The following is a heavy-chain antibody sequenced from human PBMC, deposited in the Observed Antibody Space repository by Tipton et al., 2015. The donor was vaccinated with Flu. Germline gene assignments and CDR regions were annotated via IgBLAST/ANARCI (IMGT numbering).Heavy chain of an antibody. CDR2: TYYRSKWYN. D-gene: IGHD3-3*01. CDR3: ARDAPRGYDFWSGYRLDYYYGMDV. V-gene: IGHV6-1*01. J-gene: IGHJ6*02. CDR1: GDSVSSNSAA. Sequence: TLSLTCAISGDSVSSNSAAWNWIRQSPSRGLEWLGRTYYRSKWYNDYAVSVKSRITINPDTSKNQFSLQLNSVTPEDTAVYYCARDAPRGYDFWSGYRLDYYYGMDVWGQGTTVTVSS.